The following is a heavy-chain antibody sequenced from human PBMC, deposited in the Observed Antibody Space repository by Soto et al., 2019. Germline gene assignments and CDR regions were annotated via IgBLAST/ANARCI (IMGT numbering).Heavy chain of an antibody. CDR3: ARYRREAVAGYTLDN. D-gene: IGHD6-13*01. Sequence: SETLSLTCTVSGGPISSNYWTWIRQPPGKGLEWIGYVYNSGSTNYNPSLKSRVTISEDTSKSQFSLKVNSMTAADTAVYYCARYRREAVAGYTLDNWGQGILVTVSS. J-gene: IGHJ4*02. V-gene: IGHV4-59*01. CDR1: GGPISSNY. CDR2: VYNSGST.